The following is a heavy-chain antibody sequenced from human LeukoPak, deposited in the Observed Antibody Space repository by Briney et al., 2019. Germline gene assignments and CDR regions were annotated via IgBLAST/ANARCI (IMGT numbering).Heavy chain of an antibody. CDR3: AHFRHVAAVYY. D-gene: IGHD6-25*01. CDR1: GFSLSTSGVG. CDR2: IYWDDDK. V-gene: IGHV2-5*02. Sequence: ESGPTLVKPTQTLTLTCTFSGFSLSTSGVGVGWIRQPPRKALEWLALIYWDDDKRYSPSLKNRLTITKDTSKNQVVLRMTNMDPVDTATYYCAHFRHVAAVYYWGQGTLVTVSS. J-gene: IGHJ4*02.